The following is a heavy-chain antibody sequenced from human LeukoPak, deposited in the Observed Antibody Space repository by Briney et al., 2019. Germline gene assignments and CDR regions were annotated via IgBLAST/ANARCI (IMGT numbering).Heavy chain of an antibody. CDR1: GYTFTNYG. CDR2: ISAHKGNT. CDR3: ARESSGFDFGANDY. Sequence: ASVKVSCKASGYTFTNYGITWVRQAPGQGLEWMGWISAHKGNTDYAQEFQGRVTLTTDASTSTAYMELRSLRSDDTALYFCARESSGFDFGANDYWGQGTLVTVSS. J-gene: IGHJ4*02. V-gene: IGHV1-18*01. D-gene: IGHD5-12*01.